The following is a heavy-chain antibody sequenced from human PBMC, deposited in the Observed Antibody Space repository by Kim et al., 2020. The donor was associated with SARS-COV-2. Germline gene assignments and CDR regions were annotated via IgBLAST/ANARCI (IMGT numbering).Heavy chain of an antibody. J-gene: IGHJ4*01. V-gene: IGHV3-48*02. CDR2: IGSSGSTM. D-gene: IGHD2-8*01. CDR1: GFTFSGYS. Sequence: GGSLRLSCAASGFTFSGYSMSWVRQAPGKGLEWISYIGSSGSTMYHADAVQGRFVVSRDNAKTSLYLQMNSLRDEDTAIYYCARVVRGSGLYFYYYWG. CDR3: ARVVRGSGLYFYYY.